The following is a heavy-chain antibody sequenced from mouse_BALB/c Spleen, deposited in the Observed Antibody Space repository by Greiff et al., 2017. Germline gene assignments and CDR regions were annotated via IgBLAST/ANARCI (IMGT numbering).Heavy chain of an antibody. CDR3: ARCGNTKAMDY. CDR2: ISSGGSYT. CDR1: GFTFSSYG. Sequence: EVKLVESGGDLVKPGGSLKLSCAASGFTFSSYGMSWVRQTPDKRLEWVATISSGGSYTYYPDSVKGRFTISRDNAKNTLYLQMSSLKSEDTAMYYCARCGNTKAMDYWGQGTSVTVSS. V-gene: IGHV5-6*01. J-gene: IGHJ4*01. D-gene: IGHD1-1*02.